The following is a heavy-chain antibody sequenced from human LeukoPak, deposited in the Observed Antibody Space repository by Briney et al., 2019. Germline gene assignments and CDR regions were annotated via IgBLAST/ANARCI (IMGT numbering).Heavy chain of an antibody. Sequence: GGSLRLPCAASGFTFSSYGMHWVCQAPGKGLEWVAFVAYDGNNKYYAASVKGRFTISRDNSKNTLYLQMNSLKPEDTAVYYCARWEYDGSAYYLDYWGQGTLVTVSS. CDR1: GFTFSSYG. CDR3: ARWEYDGSAYYLDY. D-gene: IGHD3-22*01. J-gene: IGHJ4*02. V-gene: IGHV3-30*19. CDR2: VAYDGNNK.